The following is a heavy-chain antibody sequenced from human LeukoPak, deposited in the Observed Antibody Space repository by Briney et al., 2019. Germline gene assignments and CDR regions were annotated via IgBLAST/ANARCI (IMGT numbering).Heavy chain of an antibody. D-gene: IGHD4-23*01. CDR1: GGSSRSGDYF. Sequence: SETLSLTCAVSGGSSRSGDYFWSWIRQHPGKGLEWIGHIRYSGNTYYNPSLKSRVSISVDTSKNQFSLKLSSVTAADTAVYYCARENNDYGGKKAFDYWGQGTLVTVSS. CDR3: ARENNDYGGKKAFDY. V-gene: IGHV4-30-4*01. CDR2: IRYSGNT. J-gene: IGHJ4*02.